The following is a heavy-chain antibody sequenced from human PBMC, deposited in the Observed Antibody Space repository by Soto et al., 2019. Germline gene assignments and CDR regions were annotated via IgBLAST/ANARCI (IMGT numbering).Heavy chain of an antibody. CDR3: AKDSYYDYIWGSLWAGYFDY. CDR2: ISGSGGST. D-gene: IGHD3-16*01. J-gene: IGHJ4*02. CDR1: GFTFSSYA. V-gene: IGHV3-23*01. Sequence: EVQLLESGGGLVQPGGSLRLSCAASGFTFSSYAMSWVRQAPGKGLEWVSAISGSGGSTYYADSVKGRFTISRDNSKNTLYLQMNSLRAEDTAVYYCAKDSYYDYIWGSLWAGYFDYWGQGTLVTVSS.